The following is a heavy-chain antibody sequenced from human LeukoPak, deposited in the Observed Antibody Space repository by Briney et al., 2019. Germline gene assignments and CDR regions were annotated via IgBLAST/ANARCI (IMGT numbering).Heavy chain of an antibody. J-gene: IGHJ4*02. Sequence: GGSLRLSCAASGFTFSSYEMNWVRQAPGKGLEWVSYISSSGSTIYYADSVKGRFTISRDNAKSSLYLQMNSLRAEDTAVYYCARDPGFTTAAASRGGYWGQGTLVTVSS. CDR3: ARDPGFTTAAASRGGY. D-gene: IGHD6-13*01. CDR2: ISSSGSTI. V-gene: IGHV3-48*03. CDR1: GFTFSSYE.